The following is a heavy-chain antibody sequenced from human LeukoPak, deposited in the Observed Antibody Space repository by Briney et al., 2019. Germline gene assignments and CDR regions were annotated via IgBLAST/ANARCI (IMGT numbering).Heavy chain of an antibody. CDR3: ARDSSSSYYYYYYYMDV. V-gene: IGHV3-20*04. CDR1: GFTFDDYG. D-gene: IGHD6-6*01. J-gene: IGHJ6*03. Sequence: PGGSLRLSCAASGFTFDDYGMSWVRQAPGKGLEWVSGIYWSGGSTVYADSVKGRFTISRDNAKNSLYLQMNSLGAEDTALYYCARDSSSSYYYYYYYMDVWGKGTTVTVSS. CDR2: IYWSGGST.